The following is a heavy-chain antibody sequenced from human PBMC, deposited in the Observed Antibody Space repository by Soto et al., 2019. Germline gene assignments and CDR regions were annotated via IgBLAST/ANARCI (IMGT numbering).Heavy chain of an antibody. V-gene: IGHV1-18*01. CDR3: ARDTMVRGHYYYGMDV. Sequence: ASVKVSCKPSGYTFTSYGISCVRQAPGQGLEWMGWISAYNGNTNYAQKVQGRVTMTTDTSTSTAYMELRSLRSDDTAVYYCARDTMVRGHYYYGMDVWGQGTTVTVSS. CDR1: GYTFTSYG. CDR2: ISAYNGNT. D-gene: IGHD3-10*01. J-gene: IGHJ6*02.